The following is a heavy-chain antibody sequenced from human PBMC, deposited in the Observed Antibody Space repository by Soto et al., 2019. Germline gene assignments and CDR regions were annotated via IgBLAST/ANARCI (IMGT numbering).Heavy chain of an antibody. CDR1: GFTFSSYA. D-gene: IGHD3-3*01. CDR2: ISGSGGST. V-gene: IGHV3-23*01. CDR3: ARDRITIFGVVMGQGGMDV. Sequence: GGSLRLSCAASGFTFSSYAMSWVRQAPGKGLEWVSAISGSGGSTYYADSVKGRFTISRDNSKNTLYLQMNSLRAEDTAVYYCARDRITIFGVVMGQGGMDVWGQGTTVTVSS. J-gene: IGHJ6*02.